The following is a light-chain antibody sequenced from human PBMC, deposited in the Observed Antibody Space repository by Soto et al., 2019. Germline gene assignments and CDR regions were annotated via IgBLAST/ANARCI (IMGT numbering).Light chain of an antibody. CDR1: QSVGSY. Sequence: EIVLTQSPATLSLSPGESGTLSCRASQSVGSYLAWYQQKPGQAPRLLIYDSSNTAPGIPARFSGGGSGTDFTLTISNVEPEDFAVYYCQHRCNWPFTFGPGTKV. J-gene: IGKJ3*01. CDR2: DSS. V-gene: IGKV3-11*01. CDR3: QHRCNWPFT.